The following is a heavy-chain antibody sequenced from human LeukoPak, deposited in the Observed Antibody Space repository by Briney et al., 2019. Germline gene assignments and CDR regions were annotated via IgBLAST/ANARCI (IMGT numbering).Heavy chain of an antibody. CDR3: ARAPYYDSSGQVDY. V-gene: IGHV4-34*01. D-gene: IGHD3-22*01. CDR2: INHSGST. J-gene: IGHJ4*02. CDR1: GGSFSGYY. Sequence: ASETLSLTCAVYGGSFSGYYWSWIRPPPGKGLEWIGEINHSGSTNYNPSLKSRVTISVDTSKNQFSLKLSSVTAADTAVYYCARAPYYDSSGQVDYWGQGTLVTVSS.